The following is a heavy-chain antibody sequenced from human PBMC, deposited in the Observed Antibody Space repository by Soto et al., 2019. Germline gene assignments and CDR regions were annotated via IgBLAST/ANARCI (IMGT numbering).Heavy chain of an antibody. CDR3: AGSTSVTQYYYCGMDV. D-gene: IGHD4-17*01. CDR2: IIPIFGTA. Sequence: QVQLVQSGAEVKKPGSSVKVSCKASGGTFSSYAISWVRQAPGQGLEWMGGIIPIFGTANYAQKFQGRVTIPAGESTSTAYMELSSLRSEDTAVYYCAGSTSVTQYYYCGMDVWGQGTTVSVSS. J-gene: IGHJ6*02. V-gene: IGHV1-69*01. CDR1: GGTFSSYA.